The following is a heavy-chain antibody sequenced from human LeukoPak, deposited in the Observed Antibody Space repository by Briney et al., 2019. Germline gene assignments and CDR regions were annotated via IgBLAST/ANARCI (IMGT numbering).Heavy chain of an antibody. J-gene: IGHJ4*02. Sequence: GGSLRLSCGASGFTFSNYGMLWVRQAPGKGLEWVSFIRYDGNNKLYADSMKGRFTISRDNSKNTLYLHINSLRAEDTAVYYCVKDNPLDYWGQGTLVIVSS. CDR2: IRYDGNNK. V-gene: IGHV3-30*02. D-gene: IGHD1-14*01. CDR3: VKDNPLDY. CDR1: GFTFSNYG.